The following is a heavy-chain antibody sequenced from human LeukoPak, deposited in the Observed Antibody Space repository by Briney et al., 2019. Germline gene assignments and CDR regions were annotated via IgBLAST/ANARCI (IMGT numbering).Heavy chain of an antibody. V-gene: IGHV3-23*01. Sequence: GESLRLSCAASGFTFSSYAMSWVRQAPGKGLEWLSTISGSGGKTHYADSVKGRFTISRDNSKNTLYVQMNSLTADDTAVYSCGKVRTGDLAWYFDLWGRGTVVTVSS. CDR1: GFTFSSYA. CDR2: ISGSGGKT. J-gene: IGHJ2*01. CDR3: GKVRTGDLAWYFDL. D-gene: IGHD7-27*01.